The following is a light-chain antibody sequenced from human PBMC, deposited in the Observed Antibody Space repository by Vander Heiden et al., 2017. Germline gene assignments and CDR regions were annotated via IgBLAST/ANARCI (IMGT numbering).Light chain of an antibody. Sequence: SYALTLPPSVSLSPGQTASITCSGDKLGDKYSCWYQQRPGHSPVLVIYQDTKRPSGIPERFSGSNSGTTATLTISGTQAMDEADYYSQAWDSSTVVFGGGTKLTVL. CDR1: KLGDKY. V-gene: IGLV3-1*01. CDR2: QDT. CDR3: QAWDSSTVV. J-gene: IGLJ2*01.